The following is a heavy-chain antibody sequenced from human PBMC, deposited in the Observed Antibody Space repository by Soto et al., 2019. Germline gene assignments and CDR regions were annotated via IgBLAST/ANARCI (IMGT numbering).Heavy chain of an antibody. D-gene: IGHD1-26*01. V-gene: IGHV3-23*01. J-gene: IGHJ4*02. CDR1: GFTFSSYA. Sequence: EVPLLESGGGLVQPGGSLRLSCAASGFTFSSYAMRWVRQAPGKGLGLVSAISGSGGNTYYADSVKGRFTIARDNSRNTRYLQMSSLRAEDTAVYYGARRGSGSDYDYWGQGTLVTVSS. CDR2: ISGSGGNT. CDR3: ARRGSGSDYDY.